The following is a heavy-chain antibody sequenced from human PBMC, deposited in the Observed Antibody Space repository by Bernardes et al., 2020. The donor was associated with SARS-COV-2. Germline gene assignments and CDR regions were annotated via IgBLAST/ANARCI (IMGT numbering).Heavy chain of an antibody. D-gene: IGHD3-10*01. V-gene: IGHV3-30*18. J-gene: IGHJ6*02. Sequence: GGSLRLSCAASGFTFSSYGMHWVRQAPGKGLEWVAVISYDGSNKYYADSVKGRFTISRDNSKNTLYLQMNSLRAEDTAVYYCAKDTPSLPFGLWGQGTTVTVSS. CDR3: AKDTPSLPFGL. CDR1: GFTFSSYG. CDR2: ISYDGSNK.